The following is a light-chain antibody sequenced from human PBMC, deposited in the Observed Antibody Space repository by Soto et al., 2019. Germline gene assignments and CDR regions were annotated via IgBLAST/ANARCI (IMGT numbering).Light chain of an antibody. CDR2: EVS. J-gene: IGLJ3*02. CDR3: SSYTSSSALV. V-gene: IGLV2-14*01. Sequence: QSVLTQPASVSGSPGQSITISCTGTSSDVGGYNYVSWYQQHPGKAPQLMIYEVSNRPSGVSTRFSGYKSGNTASLTISGLQAEDEANYYCSSYTSSSALVFGGGTQLTVL. CDR1: SSDVGGYNY.